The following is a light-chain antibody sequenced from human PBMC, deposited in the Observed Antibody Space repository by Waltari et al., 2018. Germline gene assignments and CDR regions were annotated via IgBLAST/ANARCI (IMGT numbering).Light chain of an antibody. CDR2: GAS. V-gene: IGKV3-20*01. CDR3: QHYVRLPAT. Sequence: EVVLTQSPGTLSLSPGERATLACRASQSVGTSLAWYQQKPGQAPRLLIYGASRRATGLPDMFSGSGSGTDFSLTISRLEPEDFAVYYCQHYVRLPATFGQGTKVEI. J-gene: IGKJ1*01. CDR1: QSVGTS.